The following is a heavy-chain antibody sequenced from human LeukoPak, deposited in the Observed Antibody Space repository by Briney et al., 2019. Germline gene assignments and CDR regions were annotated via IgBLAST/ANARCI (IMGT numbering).Heavy chain of an antibody. CDR2: KKQYGSEK. V-gene: IGHV3-7*01. CDR3: AELGITMIEGV. CDR1: GFTFSSYW. J-gene: IGHJ6*04. Sequence: GGSLRLSCAASGFTFSSYWMNWVRQAPGKGLEGVANKKQYGSEKYYVDSVKGRFTITSDNAKNSLYLQLNSLRAEDTAGYYCAELGITMIEGVWGKGTTVTISS. D-gene: IGHD3-22*01.